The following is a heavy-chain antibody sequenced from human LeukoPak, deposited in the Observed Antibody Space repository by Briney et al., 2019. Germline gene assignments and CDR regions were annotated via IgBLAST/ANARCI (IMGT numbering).Heavy chain of an antibody. CDR1: GFTFSNAW. Sequence: GGSLRLSCAASGFTFSNAWMSWVRQAPGKGLEWVGRIKSKTDGGTTDYAAPVKGRFTISRDDSKNTLYLQLNSLKTEDTAVYYCTTVQSIRSGWSRFDYWGQGTLVTVSS. CDR3: TTVQSIRSGWSRFDY. J-gene: IGHJ4*02. CDR2: IKSKTDGGTT. D-gene: IGHD6-19*01. V-gene: IGHV3-15*01.